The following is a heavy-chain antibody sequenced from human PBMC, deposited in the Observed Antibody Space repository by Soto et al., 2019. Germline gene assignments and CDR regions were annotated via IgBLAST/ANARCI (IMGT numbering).Heavy chain of an antibody. CDR3: ARDRCTTDRCYTHHFDV. J-gene: IGHJ6*02. D-gene: IGHD2-8*01. CDR1: GYTFTSYG. CDR2: ISVYTGNT. Sequence: QVQLVQSGGEVTKPGASVKVSCKSSGYTFTSYGVSWVGKAPGKGLGGLGWISVYTGNTKQAQKFQDRVTLTTEASTSTAYMELRSLRSDDTAVYYCARDRCTTDRCYTHHFDVWGQGTTVTVSS. V-gene: IGHV1-18*04.